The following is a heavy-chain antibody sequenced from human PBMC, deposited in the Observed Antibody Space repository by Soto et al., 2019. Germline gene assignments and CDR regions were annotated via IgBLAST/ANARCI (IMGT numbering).Heavy chain of an antibody. CDR3: ARDPAAGKFGCFEY. D-gene: IGHD6-13*01. Sequence: GGSLILSCAAPGFTFDDYGMNWVRQAPGKGLEWVSGINWNGGNTGYVDSLKGRFTISRDNAKNSLYLQMNSLRAEDTALYYCARDPAAGKFGCFEYWGQGTLVTVSS. CDR1: GFTFDDYG. V-gene: IGHV3-20*04. CDR2: INWNGGNT. J-gene: IGHJ4*02.